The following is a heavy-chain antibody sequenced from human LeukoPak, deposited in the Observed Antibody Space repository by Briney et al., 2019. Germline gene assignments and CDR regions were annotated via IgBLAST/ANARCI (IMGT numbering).Heavy chain of an antibody. CDR1: GFTFSSYG. D-gene: IGHD3-16*01. V-gene: IGHV3-30*02. Sequence: PGGSLRLSCAASGFTFSSYGMHWVRQAPGKGLEWVAFIRYDGSNKYYADSVKGRFTISRDNSKNTLYLQMNSLRAEDTAVYYCAKDGGREYYFDYWGQGTLVTVSS. CDR2: IRYDGSNK. CDR3: AKDGGREYYFDY. J-gene: IGHJ4*02.